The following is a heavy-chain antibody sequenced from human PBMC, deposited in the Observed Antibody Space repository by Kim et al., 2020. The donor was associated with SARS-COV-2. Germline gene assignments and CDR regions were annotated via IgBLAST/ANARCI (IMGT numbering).Heavy chain of an antibody. CDR2: IVVGSGNT. CDR1: GFTFTSSA. CDR3: AADYVDTAMVRSYYYGMDV. D-gene: IGHD5-18*01. V-gene: IGHV1-58*02. J-gene: IGHJ6*02. Sequence: SVKVSCKASGFTFTSSAMQWVRQARGQRLEWIGWIVVGSGNTNYAQKFQERVTITRDMSTSTAYMELSSLRSEDTAVYYCAADYVDTAMVRSYYYGMDVWGQGTTVTVSS.